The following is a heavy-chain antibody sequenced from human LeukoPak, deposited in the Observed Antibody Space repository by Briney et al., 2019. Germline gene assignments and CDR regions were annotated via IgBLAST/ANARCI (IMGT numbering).Heavy chain of an antibody. CDR1: GYTFTSYD. Sequence: ASVKVSCKASGYTFTSYDINWVRQATGQGLEWMGWMNPNSGNTGYAQKFQGRVTMTRNTSISTAYMELSSLRSEDTAVYYCARWRGITIFGVALNNWFDPWGQGTLVTVSS. J-gene: IGHJ5*02. V-gene: IGHV1-8*01. CDR2: MNPNSGNT. D-gene: IGHD3-3*01. CDR3: ARWRGITIFGVALNNWFDP.